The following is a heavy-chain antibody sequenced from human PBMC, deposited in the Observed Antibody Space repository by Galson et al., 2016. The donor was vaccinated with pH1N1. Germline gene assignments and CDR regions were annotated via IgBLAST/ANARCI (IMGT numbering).Heavy chain of an antibody. CDR3: ARQYDFGDYRGNAFDI. Sequence: QSGAEVKKPGESLKISCNASGYIFTSQWIAWVRQVPGKGLEWVGVVNPGGSTIRYSPSFQGQVTISSDKSISTAYLQWISLRASDTAMYYCARQYDFGDYRGNAFDIWGQGTVVIVSS. J-gene: IGHJ3*02. CDR2: VNPGGSTI. V-gene: IGHV5-51*03. CDR1: GYIFTSQW. D-gene: IGHD4-17*01.